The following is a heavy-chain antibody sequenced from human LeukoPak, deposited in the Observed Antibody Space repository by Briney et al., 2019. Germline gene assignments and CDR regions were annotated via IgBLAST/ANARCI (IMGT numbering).Heavy chain of an antibody. CDR1: GFTFSDYY. V-gene: IGHV3-11*01. CDR2: ISSSGSTI. Sequence: GGSLRLSCAASGFTFSDYYMSWIRQAPGKGLEWVSYISSSGSTIYYADSVKGRFTISRDNAKNSLYLQMNSLRAEDMALYYCAKALYSSSSGAFDIWGQGTMVTVSS. D-gene: IGHD6-6*01. J-gene: IGHJ3*02. CDR3: AKALYSSSSGAFDI.